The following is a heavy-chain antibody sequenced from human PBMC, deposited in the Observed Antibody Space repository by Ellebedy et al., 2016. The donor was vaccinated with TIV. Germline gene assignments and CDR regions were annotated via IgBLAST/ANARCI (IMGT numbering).Heavy chain of an antibody. CDR3: ARDSRVVTDYHYYAMDV. CDR2: ISYDGSNK. Sequence: PGGSLRLSCAASGFTFSSYAMHWVRQAPGKGLEWVAHISYDGSNKHYADSVKGRFIISRDNSKNTLYLQMNSLRAEDTAVYYCARDSRVVTDYHYYAMDVWGQGTTVTVSS. D-gene: IGHD2-21*02. CDR1: GFTFSSYA. V-gene: IGHV3-30-3*01. J-gene: IGHJ6*02.